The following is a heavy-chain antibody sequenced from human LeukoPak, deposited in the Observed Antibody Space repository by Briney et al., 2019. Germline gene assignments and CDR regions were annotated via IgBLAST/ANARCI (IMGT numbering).Heavy chain of an antibody. CDR1: GFTFSDYY. CDR3: ARGGQDDILTGYYIGLTLDY. CDR2: INSSGSTI. D-gene: IGHD3-9*01. V-gene: IGHV3-11*04. Sequence: GGSLRLSCAASGFTFSDYYMSWIRQAPGKGLEWVSYINSSGSTIYYADSVKGRFTISRDNAKNSLYLQMDSLRAEDTAVYYCARGGQDDILTGYYIGLTLDYWGQGTLVTVSS. J-gene: IGHJ4*02.